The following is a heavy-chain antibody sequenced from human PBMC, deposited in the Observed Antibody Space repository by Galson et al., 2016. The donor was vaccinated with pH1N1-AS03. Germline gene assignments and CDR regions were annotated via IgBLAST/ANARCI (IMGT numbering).Heavy chain of an antibody. J-gene: IGHJ6*02. CDR1: GDSISNGGYS. V-gene: IGHV4-30-2*01. CDR2: IFHSGTT. Sequence: TLSLTCAVSGDSISNGGYSWSRIRQPPGKGLEWIGYIFHSGTTFYTPSLKSRVTMSVDRPSNQFSLRLISVTAADTAVYHCARGPPGASVAYYSGMDVWGPGTMVIVSS. CDR3: ARGPPGASVAYYSGMDV. D-gene: IGHD4/OR15-4a*01.